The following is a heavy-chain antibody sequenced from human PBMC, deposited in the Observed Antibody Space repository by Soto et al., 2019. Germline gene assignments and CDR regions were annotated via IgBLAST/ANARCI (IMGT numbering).Heavy chain of an antibody. J-gene: IGHJ4*02. CDR1: GGSISSGGYY. Sequence: SETLSLTCTVSGGSISSGGYYWSWIRQHPGKGLEWIGYIYYSGSTYYNPSLKSRVTISVDTSKNQFSLKLSSVTAADTAVYYCARSPIDYGDFDYWGQGTLVTVSS. V-gene: IGHV4-31*03. CDR3: ARSPIDYGDFDY. D-gene: IGHD4-17*01. CDR2: IYYSGST.